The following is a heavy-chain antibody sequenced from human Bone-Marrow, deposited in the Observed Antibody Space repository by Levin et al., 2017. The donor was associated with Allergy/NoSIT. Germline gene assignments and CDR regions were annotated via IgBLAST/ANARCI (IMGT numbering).Heavy chain of an antibody. CDR1: GFTFSSSD. CDR2: VSGSGSSI. D-gene: IGHD1-26*01. CDR3: AKNLPPAYHSGSYWVFDS. J-gene: IGHJ4*02. V-gene: IGHV3-23*01. Sequence: PGESLKISCAASGFTFSSSDMGWVRQAPGKGLEWVSAVSGSGSSIYYPDSVKGRFTISRDNSKNTLFLQMNSLRAEDTAIYYCAKNLPPAYHSGSYWVFDSWGQGTLVTVSS.